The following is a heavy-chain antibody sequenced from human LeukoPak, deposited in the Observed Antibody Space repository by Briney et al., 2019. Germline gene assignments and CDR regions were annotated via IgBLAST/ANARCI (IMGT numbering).Heavy chain of an antibody. CDR3: ARGAATGPTLGLDY. CDR2: ISGTGGRT. V-gene: IGHV3-23*01. CDR1: GFTFNSYA. J-gene: IGHJ4*02. Sequence: PGGSLRLSCAASGFTFNSYAMSWVRQAPGKGLEWVSAISGTGGRTYYADSVKGRFAISRDISKNTVYLQMYSLRAEDTAVYYCARGAATGPTLGLDYWGQGTLVTVSS. D-gene: IGHD6-13*01.